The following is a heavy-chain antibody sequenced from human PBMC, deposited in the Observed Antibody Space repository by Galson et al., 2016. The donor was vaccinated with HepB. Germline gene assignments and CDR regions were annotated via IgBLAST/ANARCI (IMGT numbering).Heavy chain of an antibody. CDR3: ARIREGWQAYDGFDI. CDR2: IFHSGTS. V-gene: IGHV4-34*12. CDR1: GGSLSGYY. J-gene: IGHJ3*02. D-gene: IGHD5-24*01. Sequence: SETLSLTCAVYGGSLSGYYWSWIRQPPAKGLEWTGEIFHSGTSNYNPSLESRVTISADISRNQISLKVYSVTAADTAVYYCARIREGWQAYDGFDIWGRGTMVTVS.